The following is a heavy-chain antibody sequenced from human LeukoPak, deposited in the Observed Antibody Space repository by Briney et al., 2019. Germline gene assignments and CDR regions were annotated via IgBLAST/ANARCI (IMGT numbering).Heavy chain of an antibody. CDR1: GFTVSTNY. V-gene: IGHV3-15*01. Sequence: GGSLRLSCAASGFTVSTNYMSWVRQAPGKGLEWVGRIRGKDRGGTTDYDAPVKGRFTISRDESKNTVYLQMDSLTTEDTAVYYCSTEGYSYGHHAIDIWGQGTMVTVSS. CDR2: IRGKDRGGTT. J-gene: IGHJ3*02. D-gene: IGHD5-18*01. CDR3: STEGYSYGHHAIDI.